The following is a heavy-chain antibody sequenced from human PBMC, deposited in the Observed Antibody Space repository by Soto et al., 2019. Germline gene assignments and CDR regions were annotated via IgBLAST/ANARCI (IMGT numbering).Heavy chain of an antibody. V-gene: IGHV1-46*03. D-gene: IGHD2-15*01. CDR3: ASRYCSGGSCSGLDP. J-gene: IGHJ5*02. Sequence: GASVKVSCKASRYTFTTSYLHWVRQAPGQGLEWMGIINPTGGSTTYAQKFQGRVTMTRDTSTSTVYMELSSLRSEDTAVYYCASRYCSGGSCSGLDPWGQGTLVTVSS. CDR1: RYTFTTSY. CDR2: INPTGGST.